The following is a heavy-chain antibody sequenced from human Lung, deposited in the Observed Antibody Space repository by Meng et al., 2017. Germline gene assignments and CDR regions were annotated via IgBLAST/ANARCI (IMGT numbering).Heavy chain of an antibody. J-gene: IGHJ4*02. CDR3: ARENVGDGGYDFDF. D-gene: IGHD5-12*01. CDR2: IKPNSGGT. CDR1: GYTFTDYY. Sequence: QVQLVQSGAEVKKPGASVKVSCKASGYTFTDYYIHWLRQAPGQGLEWMGRIKPNSGGTNYVQKFQGRVTMTRDTSISTAYMELTRLRSDDTAIYYCARENVGDGGYDFDFWGRGTLVTVSS. V-gene: IGHV1-2*06.